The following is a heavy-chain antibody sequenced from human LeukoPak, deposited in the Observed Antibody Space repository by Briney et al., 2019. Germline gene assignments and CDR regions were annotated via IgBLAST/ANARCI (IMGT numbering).Heavy chain of an antibody. CDR3: ASFFCSSTSCYFGYFDY. Sequence: ASVKVSCKASGYTFTSYGISWVRQAPGQGLEWMGWISAYNGNTNYGQKLQGRVTMTTDTSTSTAYMELRSLRSDDTAVYYCASFFCSSTSCYFGYFDYWGQGTLVTVSS. D-gene: IGHD2-2*01. CDR1: GYTFTSYG. CDR2: ISAYNGNT. V-gene: IGHV1-18*01. J-gene: IGHJ4*02.